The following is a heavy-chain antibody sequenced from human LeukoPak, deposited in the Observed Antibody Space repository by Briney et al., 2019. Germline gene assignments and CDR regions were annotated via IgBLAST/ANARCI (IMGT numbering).Heavy chain of an antibody. CDR3: ARHRADIVGASEDYFDY. J-gene: IGHJ4*02. CDR1: GGSFSGYY. CDR2: INHSGST. D-gene: IGHD1-26*01. Sequence: SETLSLTCAVYGGSFSGYYWSWIRQPPGKGLEWIGEINHSGSTNYNPSLKSRVTISVDTSKNQFSLKLNSVTAADTAVYYCARHRADIVGASEDYFDYWGQGTLVTVSS. V-gene: IGHV4-34*01.